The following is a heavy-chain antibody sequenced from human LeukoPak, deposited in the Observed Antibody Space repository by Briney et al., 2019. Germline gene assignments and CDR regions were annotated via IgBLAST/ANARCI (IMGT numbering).Heavy chain of an antibody. J-gene: IGHJ4*02. CDR1: GGTFSSYA. V-gene: IGHV1-69*06. D-gene: IGHD1-26*01. CDR2: IIPIFGTA. CDR3: ARLGGWGELLQDY. Sequence: GASVKVSCKASGGTFSSYAISWVRQAPGQGLEWMGGIIPIFGTANYAQKFRGRVTITADKSTRTAYMELSSLRSEDTAVYYCARLGGWGELLQDYWGQGTLVTVSS.